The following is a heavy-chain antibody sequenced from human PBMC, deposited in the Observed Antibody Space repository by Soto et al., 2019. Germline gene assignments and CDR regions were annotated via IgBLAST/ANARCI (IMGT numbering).Heavy chain of an antibody. CDR2: ISLISTYI. V-gene: IGHV3-21*01. CDR3: ARRGSEVTTGGGAFDI. J-gene: IGHJ3*02. D-gene: IGHD4-17*01. Sequence: EVQLVESGGGLVKPGGSLRLSCEASGFTFINYNMNWVRQAPGKGLEWVSYISLISTYISYADSVKGRFTISRDNAKNSLYRQMDSLRAEDTAVYYCARRGSEVTTGGGAFDIWGQGTMVIVSS. CDR1: GFTFINYN.